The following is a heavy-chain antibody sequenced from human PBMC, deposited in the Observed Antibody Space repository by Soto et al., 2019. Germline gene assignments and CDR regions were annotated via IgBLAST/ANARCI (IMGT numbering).Heavy chain of an antibody. V-gene: IGHV2-5*02. Sequence: QITLKEAGPTLVKPTETLTLTCTFSGFSFTTTRMGLCWTRQPPGNALEWLAIIYWDGESRYNPLLRRRLTLTEDTSKNPVVLTMTNMDPKDTATYYCAHRDSTGTTTYFDSWGQGIPVTVAS. CDR1: GFSFTTTRMG. CDR3: AHRDSTGTTTYFDS. J-gene: IGHJ4*02. D-gene: IGHD1-1*01. CDR2: IYWDGES.